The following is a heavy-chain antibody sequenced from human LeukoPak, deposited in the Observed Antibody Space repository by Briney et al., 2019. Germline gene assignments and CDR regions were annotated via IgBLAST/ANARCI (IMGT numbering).Heavy chain of an antibody. CDR1: GYTFTSYY. CDR3: ARGAHYYGSGSYYKGLDY. D-gene: IGHD3-10*01. Sequence: ASVKVSCKASGYTFTSYYMHWVRQAPGQGLEWMGITNPSGGSTSYAQKFQGRVTMTRDTSTSTVYVELSSLRSEDTAVYYCARGAHYYGSGSYYKGLDYWGQGTLVTVSS. V-gene: IGHV1-46*01. J-gene: IGHJ4*02. CDR2: TNPSGGST.